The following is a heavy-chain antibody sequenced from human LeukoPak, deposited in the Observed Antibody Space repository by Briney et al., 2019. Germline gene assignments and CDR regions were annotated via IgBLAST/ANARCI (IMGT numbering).Heavy chain of an antibody. CDR2: IYYSGST. D-gene: IGHD2-21*02. J-gene: IGHJ4*02. CDR1: GGSISSGSYY. CDR3: AREAVTGYYFDY. Sequence: SETLSLTCTVSGGSISSGSYYWGWIRQPPGKGLEWIGNIYYSGSTYYNPSLKSRVSISVDTSKNQFSLKLSSVTAADTAVYYCAREAVTGYYFDYWGQGTLVTVSS. V-gene: IGHV4-39*07.